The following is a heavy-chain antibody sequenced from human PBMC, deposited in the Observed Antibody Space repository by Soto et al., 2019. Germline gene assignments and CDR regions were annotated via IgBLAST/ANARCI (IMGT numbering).Heavy chain of an antibody. D-gene: IGHD7-27*01. CDR1: GGSISSYY. CDR3: ARGLFRNWEYYYYYGMDV. J-gene: IGHJ6*02. V-gene: IGHV4-59*01. CDR2: IYYSGST. Sequence: SETLSLTCTVSGGSISSYYWSWIREPPGKGLEWIGYIYYSGSTNYNPSLKSRVTISVDTSKNQFSLKLSSVTAADTAVYYCARGLFRNWEYYYYYGMDVWGQGTTVT.